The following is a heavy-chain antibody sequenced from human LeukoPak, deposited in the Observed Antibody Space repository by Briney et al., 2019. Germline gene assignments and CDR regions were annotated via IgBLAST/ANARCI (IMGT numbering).Heavy chain of an antibody. Sequence: PGGSLRLSCAASGFTFSSYAMSWVRQAPGKGLEWVSAISGSGGSTYYADSVKGRFTISRDNSKNTLYLQMNSLRAEDTAVYYCAKDFGGDSSGYSLYDAFDIWGQGTMVTVSS. V-gene: IGHV3-23*01. J-gene: IGHJ3*02. D-gene: IGHD3-22*01. CDR1: GFTFSSYA. CDR3: AKDFGGDSSGYSLYDAFDI. CDR2: ISGSGGST.